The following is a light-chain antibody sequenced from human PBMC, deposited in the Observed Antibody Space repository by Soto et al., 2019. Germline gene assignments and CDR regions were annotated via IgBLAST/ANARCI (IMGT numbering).Light chain of an antibody. Sequence: DIQLTQSPSFLSASVGDRVTITCRASQDINSYLAWYQQKPGKAPNLLIYAASTVQSAVPSRFSGGGSGTEFTLTISSLQPEDCATYYCQQLAIYPRMFGQGTRV. CDR1: QDINSY. J-gene: IGKJ1*01. CDR3: QQLAIYPRM. V-gene: IGKV1-9*01. CDR2: AAS.